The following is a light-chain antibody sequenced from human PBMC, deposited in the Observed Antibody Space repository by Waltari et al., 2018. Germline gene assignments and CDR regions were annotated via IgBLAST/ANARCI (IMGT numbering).Light chain of an antibody. Sequence: QSPLTQPASVSGSPGQSITISCTGTTSDSGGYTYVSWYQQHPGKAPRIMIYDDSDRTSGVSNRFSGSKSGNTASLTIAGLQAEDEADYYCSSYASGNTLFGGGTKLTVL. CDR3: SSYASGNTL. V-gene: IGLV2-14*03. CDR2: DDS. J-gene: IGLJ2*01. CDR1: TSDSGGYTY.